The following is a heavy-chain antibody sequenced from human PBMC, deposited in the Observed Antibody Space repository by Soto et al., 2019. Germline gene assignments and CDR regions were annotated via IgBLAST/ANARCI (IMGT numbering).Heavy chain of an antibody. J-gene: IGHJ4*02. CDR2: IYYSGST. V-gene: IGHV4-59*01. CDR3: ARTYYDILTGYSFDY. D-gene: IGHD3-9*01. Sequence: SETLSLTCTVSGGSISSYYWSWIRQPPGKGLEWIGYIYYSGSTNYNPSLKSRVTISVDTSKNQFSLKLSSVTAADTAVYYCARTYYDILTGYSFDYWGQGTLVTV. CDR1: GGSISSYY.